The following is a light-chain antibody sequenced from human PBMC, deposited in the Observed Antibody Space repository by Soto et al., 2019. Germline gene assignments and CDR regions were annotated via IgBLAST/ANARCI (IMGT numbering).Light chain of an antibody. V-gene: IGLV2-23*03. CDR2: EGS. J-gene: IGLJ3*02. Sequence: QSVLTQPASVSGSPGQSITISCTGTSSDVGSYNLVSWYQQHPGKAPKLMIYEGSKRPSGVSNRFSGSKSGNTASLTISGLQAEDEADYYCCSYAGSSTFGVFGEGTKLTVL. CDR3: CSYAGSSTFGV. CDR1: SSDVGSYNL.